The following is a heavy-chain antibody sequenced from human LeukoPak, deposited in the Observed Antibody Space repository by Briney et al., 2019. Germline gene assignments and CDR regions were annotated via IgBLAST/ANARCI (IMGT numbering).Heavy chain of an antibody. J-gene: IGHJ6*03. D-gene: IGHD1-26*01. CDR1: GFTFSSYA. CDR2: ISGSGSST. CDR3: AKVGWELPYYYYYMDV. V-gene: IGHV3-23*01. Sequence: PGGSLRLSCAASGFTFSSYAMTWVRQAPGKGLEWVSGISGSGSSTYYADSMKGRFTISRDNSKNTLYLQMNSLRAEDTAVYYCAKVGWELPYYYYYMDVWGKGTTVTVSS.